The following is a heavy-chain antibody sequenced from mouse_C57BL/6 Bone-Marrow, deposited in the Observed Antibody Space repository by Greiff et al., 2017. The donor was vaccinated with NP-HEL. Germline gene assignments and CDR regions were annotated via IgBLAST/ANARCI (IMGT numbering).Heavy chain of an antibody. Sequence: EVQLQQSGPELVKPGASVKISCKASGYTFTDYYMNWVKQSHGKSLEWIGDINPNNGGTSYNQKFKGKAKLTVDKSSSTAYMELRSLTSEDSAVYYCARVSDYYYGSSPWYFDVWGTGTTVTVSS. CDR3: ARVSDYYYGSSPWYFDV. CDR2: INPNNGGT. D-gene: IGHD1-1*01. V-gene: IGHV1-26*01. CDR1: GYTFTDYY. J-gene: IGHJ1*03.